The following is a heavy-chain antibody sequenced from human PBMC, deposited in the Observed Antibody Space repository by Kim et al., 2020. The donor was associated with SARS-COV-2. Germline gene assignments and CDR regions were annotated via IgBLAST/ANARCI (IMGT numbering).Heavy chain of an antibody. CDR1: GFTFSSYG. CDR2: ISYDGSNK. J-gene: IGHJ4*01. D-gene: IGHD2-2*01. V-gene: IGHV3-30*18. CDR3: AKDEGDIVVVPAAHFDY. Sequence: GGSLRLSCAASGFTFSSYGMHWVRQAPGKGLEWVAVISYDGSNKYYADSVKGRFTISRDTSKNTLYLQMNSLRAEDTAVYYCAKDEGDIVVVPAAHFDY.